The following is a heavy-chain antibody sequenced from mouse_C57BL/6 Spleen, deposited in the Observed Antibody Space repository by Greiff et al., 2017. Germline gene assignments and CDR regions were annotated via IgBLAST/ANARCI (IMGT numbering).Heavy chain of an antibody. J-gene: IGHJ4*01. D-gene: IGHD2-1*01. CDR1: GYTFTSYW. Sequence: QVQLQQPGTELVKPWASVTLSCKASGYTFTSYWMHWVKQRPGQGLEWIGNINPSNGGTNYNEKFKSKTTLTVDKSSSTAYMQLSRQTDEDAAVYCCGRHGYGTTGAMDYWGQGTSVTVSS. CDR3: GRHGYGTTGAMDY. CDR2: INPSNGGT. V-gene: IGHV1-53*01.